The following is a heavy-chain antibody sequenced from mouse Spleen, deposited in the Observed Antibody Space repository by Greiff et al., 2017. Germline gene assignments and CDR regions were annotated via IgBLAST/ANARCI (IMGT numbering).Heavy chain of an antibody. CDR1: GFTFSSYY. CDR3: ARDGWLLDYYAMDD. J-gene: IGHJ4*01. V-gene: IGHV5-12-1*01. Sequence: EVQGVESGGGLVKLGGSLKLSCAASGFTFSSYYMSWVRQTPEKRLEWVATISNSGGSTYYPDSVKDRFTISRDNAKNTLYLQMSSLNSEDTAVYDCARDGWLLDYYAMDDWGQGTSVTVSS. D-gene: IGHD2-3*01. CDR2: ISNSGGST.